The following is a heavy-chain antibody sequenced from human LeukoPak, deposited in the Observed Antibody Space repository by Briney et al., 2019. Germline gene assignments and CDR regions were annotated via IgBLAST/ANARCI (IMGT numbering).Heavy chain of an antibody. CDR3: ARVRRDPDYYYYYGMDV. CDR1: GFTFSSYD. D-gene: IGHD3-3*01. V-gene: IGHV3-13*01. CDR2: ISTAGDT. Sequence: PGGTLRLSCAASGFTFSSYDMHWVRQATGKGLEWVSDISTAGDTYSPGSVKGRFTISRENAKNSLDLQMNSLRAGDTAVYYFARVRRDPDYYYYYGMDVWGQGTTVTVSS. J-gene: IGHJ6*02.